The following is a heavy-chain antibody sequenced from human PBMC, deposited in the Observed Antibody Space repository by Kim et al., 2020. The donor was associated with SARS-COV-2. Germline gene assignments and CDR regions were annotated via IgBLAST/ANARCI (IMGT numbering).Heavy chain of an antibody. D-gene: IGHD3-10*01. Sequence: SETLSLTCTVSGGSISSSSYYWGWIRQPPGKGLEWIGSIYYSGSTYYNPTLKSRVTISVDTSKNQFSLKLSSVTAADTAVYYCARLMVRGVAGRYYFDYWGQGTLVTVSS. CDR2: IYYSGST. CDR3: ARLMVRGVAGRYYFDY. V-gene: IGHV4-39*01. CDR1: GGSISSSSYY. J-gene: IGHJ4*02.